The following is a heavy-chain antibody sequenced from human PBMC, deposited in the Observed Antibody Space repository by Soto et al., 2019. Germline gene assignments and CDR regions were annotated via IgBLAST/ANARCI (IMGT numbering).Heavy chain of an antibody. CDR3: AKVFTCPLAFDH. CDR2: ISYDGNTQ. J-gene: IGHJ4*02. CDR1: GFTLSSYS. Sequence: LRLSCAASGFTLSSYSIHWVRQAPGKGLDWVAAISYDGNTQFYGDSVKGRFIVSRDNSRNTLYLQLNSLKAEYTAVYYCAKVFTCPLAFDHWGQGTLVTVSS. V-gene: IGHV3-30-3*01.